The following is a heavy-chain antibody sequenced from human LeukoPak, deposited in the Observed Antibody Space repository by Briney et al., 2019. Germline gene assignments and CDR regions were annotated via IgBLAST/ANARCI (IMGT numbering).Heavy chain of an antibody. J-gene: IGHJ4*02. D-gene: IGHD6-19*01. CDR1: GFTFSSYG. CDR2: ISWNSGSI. Sequence: GGSLRLSCAASGFTFSSYGMHWVRQAPGKGLEWVSGISWNSGSIGYADSVKGRFTISRDNAKNSLYLQMNSLRAEDTALYYCAKDIEYSSGWVALGYWGQGTLVTVSS. CDR3: AKDIEYSSGWVALGY. V-gene: IGHV3-9*01.